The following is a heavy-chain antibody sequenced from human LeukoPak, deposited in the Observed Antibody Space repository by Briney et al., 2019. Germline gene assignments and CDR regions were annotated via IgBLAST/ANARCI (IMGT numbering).Heavy chain of an antibody. CDR3: ARDLRQWLVGGYFDY. CDR2: VWYDGSNK. Sequence: PGSSLRLSCAASGFTFSSYVMHWLRQAPAKELEWVAVVWYDGSNKYYADSVKDRFTISRDNSKNTLYLQMNSLRAEDTAVYYCARDLRQWLVGGYFDYWGQGTLVTVSS. CDR1: GFTFSSYV. J-gene: IGHJ4*02. V-gene: IGHV3-33*01. D-gene: IGHD6-19*01.